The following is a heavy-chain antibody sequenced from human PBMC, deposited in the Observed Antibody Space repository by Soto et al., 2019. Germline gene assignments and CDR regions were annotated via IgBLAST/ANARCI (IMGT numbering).Heavy chain of an antibody. D-gene: IGHD1-1*01. J-gene: IGHJ3*02. V-gene: IGHV3-48*02. CDR3: ARDKQTGDPWEAFDI. Sequence: QLVESGGGLIQPGGSLRLSCAASGFTFSSYSMSWVRQPPGKGLEWLSYIDTSGTVMYYADSVEGRFAISRDNAKSTLYLQVNSLRDEDTAVYYCARDKQTGDPWEAFDIWGQGTMVTVSP. CDR2: IDTSGTVM. CDR1: GFTFSSYS.